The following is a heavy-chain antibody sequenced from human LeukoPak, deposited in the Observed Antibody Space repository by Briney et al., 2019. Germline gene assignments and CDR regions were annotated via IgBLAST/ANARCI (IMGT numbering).Heavy chain of an antibody. D-gene: IGHD3-9*01. J-gene: IGHJ4*02. CDR2: ITSSSTSM. Sequence: GGSLRLSCAASGFTFSDHYMDWVRQAPGKGLEWVSSITSSSTSMYYADSVKGRFTISRDNAKNSLYLQMNSLRAEDTAVYYCARTYYDILTGYNPYFDYWGQGTLVTVSS. CDR3: ARTYYDILTGYNPYFDY. CDR1: GFTFSDHY. V-gene: IGHV3-69-1*02.